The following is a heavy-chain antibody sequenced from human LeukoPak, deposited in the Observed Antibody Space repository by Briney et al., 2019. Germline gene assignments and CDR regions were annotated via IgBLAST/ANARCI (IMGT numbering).Heavy chain of an antibody. V-gene: IGHV3-23*01. D-gene: IGHD6-19*01. CDR1: GFTFSSYA. J-gene: IGHJ4*02. CDR2: ISGSGGFI. CDR3: AKDSDHTGWYGMNFDS. Sequence: PGGSLRLSCAASGFTFSSYAMSWVRQAPGKGLEWVSGISGSGGFIYYADSVKGRFTISRDNSNNTLDLQMNSLRAEDTAVYFCAKDSDHTGWYGMNFDSWGQGTLVTVST.